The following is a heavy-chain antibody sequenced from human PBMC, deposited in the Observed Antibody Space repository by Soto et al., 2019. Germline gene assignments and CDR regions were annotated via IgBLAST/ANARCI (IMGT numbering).Heavy chain of an antibody. D-gene: IGHD6-19*01. CDR2: ISHRGST. CDR1: GGSFSGYY. J-gene: IGHJ4*02. CDR3: ARGGWSVRFDY. V-gene: IGHV4-34*01. Sequence: QVQLQPWGAGLLKPSATLSLTCAVYGGSFSGYYWSWIRQPPVKGLEWIGEISHRGSTIYNPSRKSRVTISVDTSKNQCSLKMSSVTAADTAVYYCARGGWSVRFDYWGQGALVTVSS.